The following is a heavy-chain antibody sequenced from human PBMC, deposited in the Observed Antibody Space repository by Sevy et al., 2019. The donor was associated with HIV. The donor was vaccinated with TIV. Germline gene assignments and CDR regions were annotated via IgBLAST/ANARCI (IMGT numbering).Heavy chain of an antibody. CDR1: GCNFRSYW. Sequence: GGSLRLSCEVSGCNFRSYWMSWVRQAPGKGLEWVANLKHDGSEQDYLDSVKGRFTVSRDNGKNTLYLQMTSLRVDDAAVYYCARERQEEDKSGAKFDYWGRGTLVTVSS. CDR2: LKHDGSEQ. J-gene: IGHJ4*02. V-gene: IGHV3-7*01. CDR3: ARERQEEDKSGAKFDY. D-gene: IGHD3-10*01.